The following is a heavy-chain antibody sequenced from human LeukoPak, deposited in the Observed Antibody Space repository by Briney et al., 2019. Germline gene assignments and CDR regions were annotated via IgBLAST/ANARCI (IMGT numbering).Heavy chain of an antibody. V-gene: IGHV3-23*01. D-gene: IGHD3-22*01. CDR3: AKARYYYDSSGPDY. Sequence: GGSLRLSCAASGFTFSSYAMSWVRQAPGKGLEWVSAISGSGGSTYYADSVKGRFTISRDNSKNTLYLQMNSLRAEDTAVYYCAKARYYYDSSGPDYWGQGTLLTVSS. CDR2: ISGSGGST. J-gene: IGHJ4*02. CDR1: GFTFSSYA.